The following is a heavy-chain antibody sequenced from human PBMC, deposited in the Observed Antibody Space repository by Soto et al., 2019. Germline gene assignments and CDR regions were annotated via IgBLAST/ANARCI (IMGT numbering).Heavy chain of an antibody. CDR3: AYYSNYAGGWFDP. CDR2: FDPEDGET. D-gene: IGHD4-4*01. CDR1: GYTLTELS. Sequence: ASVKVSCKVSGYTLTELSMHWVRQAPGKGLEWMGGFDPEDGETIYAQKYQGRVTMTEDTSTDTAYMELSSLRSEDTAVYYCAYYSNYAGGWFDPWGQGTLVTVSS. V-gene: IGHV1-24*01. J-gene: IGHJ5*02.